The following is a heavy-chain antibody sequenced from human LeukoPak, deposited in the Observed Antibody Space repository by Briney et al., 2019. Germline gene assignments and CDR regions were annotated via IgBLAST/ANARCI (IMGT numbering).Heavy chain of an antibody. Sequence: GGSLRLSCAASGFSFRDYGMNWVRQALGRGLEWVSLISSSGSYTMSAASVKGRFTISRDNAKNSPFLQMNSLRADDTAVYYCARGSRVIDYWGQGTLVTVSS. J-gene: IGHJ4*02. D-gene: IGHD2-15*01. CDR2: ISSSGSYT. CDR1: GFSFRDYG. CDR3: ARGSRVIDY. V-gene: IGHV3-11*05.